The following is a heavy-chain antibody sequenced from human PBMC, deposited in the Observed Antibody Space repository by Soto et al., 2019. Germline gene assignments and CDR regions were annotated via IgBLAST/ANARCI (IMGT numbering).Heavy chain of an antibody. Sequence: QVQLVQSGAEVKKPGSSVKVSCKASGGTFSSYAISWVRQAPGQGLEWMGGIIPIFGTANYSQKFQGRVTITADESTSTAYMELSSLRSEDTAVYYWARVLKGYYDSSGYAFDIWGQGTMVTVSS. D-gene: IGHD3-22*01. CDR3: ARVLKGYYDSSGYAFDI. J-gene: IGHJ3*02. CDR2: IIPIFGTA. CDR1: GGTFSSYA. V-gene: IGHV1-69*01.